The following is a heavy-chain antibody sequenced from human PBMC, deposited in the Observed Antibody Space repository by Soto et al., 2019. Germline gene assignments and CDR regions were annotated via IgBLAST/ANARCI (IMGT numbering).Heavy chain of an antibody. D-gene: IGHD6-19*01. V-gene: IGHV4-39*01. J-gene: IGHJ4*02. Sequence: LXLTFTVAGGSISISRYYWGWIRQPPGKGLEWIGSIHYSGNTYYNPSLKSRVIISVDTSKSQFSLKLSSVTAADTAVHYCARLRYSSGWPVDYWGQGTLVTVSS. CDR1: GGSISISRYY. CDR2: IHYSGNT. CDR3: ARLRYSSGWPVDY.